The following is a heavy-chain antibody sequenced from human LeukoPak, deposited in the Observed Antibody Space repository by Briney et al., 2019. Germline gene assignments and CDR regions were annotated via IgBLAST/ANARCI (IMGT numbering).Heavy chain of an antibody. CDR1: GGSISSSSYY. J-gene: IGHJ4*02. CDR3: ASLSHYYDSRAIDY. V-gene: IGHV4-39*01. D-gene: IGHD3-22*01. CDR2: IYYSGST. Sequence: SETLSLTCTVSGGSISSSSYYWGWIRQPPGKGLEWTGSIYYSGSTYYNPSLESRVTISVDTSKNQFSLKLSSVTAADTAVYYCASLSHYYDSRAIDYWGQGTLVTVSS.